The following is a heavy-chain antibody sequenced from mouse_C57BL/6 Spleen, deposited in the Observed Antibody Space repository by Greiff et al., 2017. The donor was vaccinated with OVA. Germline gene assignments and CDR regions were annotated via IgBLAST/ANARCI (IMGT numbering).Heavy chain of an antibody. V-gene: IGHV5-6*01. CDR3: ARELTGTSWFAY. CDR2: ISSGGSYT. CDR1: GFTFSSYG. D-gene: IGHD4-1*01. Sequence: EVKLQESGGDLVKPGGSLKLSCAASGFTFSSYGMSWVRQTPDKRLEWVATISSGGSYTYYPDSVKGRFTISRDNAKNTLYLQMSSLKSEDTAMYYCARELTGTSWFAYWGQGTLVTVSA. J-gene: IGHJ3*01.